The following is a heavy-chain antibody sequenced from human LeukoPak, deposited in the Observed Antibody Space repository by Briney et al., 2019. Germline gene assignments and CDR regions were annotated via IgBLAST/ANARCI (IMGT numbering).Heavy chain of an antibody. J-gene: IGHJ4*02. CDR2: IIPILGIA. CDR3: ARVKDTAMPYRFDY. D-gene: IGHD5-18*01. Sequence: VASVKVSCKASGGTFSSYAISWVRQAPGQGLEWMGRIIPILGIANYAQKFQGRVTITADKSTSTAYMELSSLRSEDTAVYYCARVKDTAMPYRFDYWGQGTLVTVSS. CDR1: GGTFSSYA. V-gene: IGHV1-69*04.